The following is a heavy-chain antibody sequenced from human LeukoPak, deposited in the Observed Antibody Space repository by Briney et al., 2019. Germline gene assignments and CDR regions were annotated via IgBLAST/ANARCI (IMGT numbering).Heavy chain of an antibody. D-gene: IGHD1-26*01. Sequence: GGSLRLSCAAAGFTFSSYAMSWVRQAPGKGLECASAMSGRGSSTYYADSVKGRFTISRDNSKNTLYLQMNSLRAEDTAVYYCAKPSLVVGATVGFDYWGQGTLVTVSS. CDR1: GFTFSSYA. CDR3: AKPSLVVGATVGFDY. J-gene: IGHJ4*02. V-gene: IGHV3-23*01. CDR2: MSGRGSST.